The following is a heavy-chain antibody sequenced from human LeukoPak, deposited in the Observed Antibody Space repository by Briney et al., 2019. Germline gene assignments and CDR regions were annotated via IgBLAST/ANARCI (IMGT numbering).Heavy chain of an antibody. J-gene: IGHJ3*02. CDR2: ISGSGGST. CDR1: GFTFGSYA. CDR3: AKGSGIVVVIMDAFDI. Sequence: PGGSLRLSCAASGFTFGSYAMSWVRQAPGKGLEWVSAISGSGGSTYYADSVKGRFTISRDNSKNTLYLQMNSLRAEDTAVYYCAKGSGIVVVIMDAFDIWGQGTMVTVSS. D-gene: IGHD3-22*01. V-gene: IGHV3-23*01.